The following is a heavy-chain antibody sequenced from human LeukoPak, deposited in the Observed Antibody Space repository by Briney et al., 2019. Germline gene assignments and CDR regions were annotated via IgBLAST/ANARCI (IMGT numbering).Heavy chain of an antibody. CDR3: ANYDILTGYFDY. J-gene: IGHJ4*02. V-gene: IGHV3-30*18. Sequence: VTFRNSVDHCGRRILKKEMKWAAVISYDGSNKYYADSVKGRFTISRDNSKNTLYLQMNSLRAEDTAVYYCANYDILTGYFDYWGQGTLVTVSS. D-gene: IGHD3-9*01. CDR1: VTFRNSV. CDR2: ISYDGSNK.